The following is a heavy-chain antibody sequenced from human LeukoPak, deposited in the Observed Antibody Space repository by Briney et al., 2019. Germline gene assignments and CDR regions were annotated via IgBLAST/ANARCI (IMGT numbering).Heavy chain of an antibody. J-gene: IGHJ6*03. CDR2: ISSSSSTI. D-gene: IGHD2-15*01. CDR3: ARDTPLVSQNYYYYMDV. V-gene: IGHV3-48*01. Sequence: GGSLRLSCAASGFTFSSYSMNWVRQAPGKGLEWVSYISSSSSTIYYADSVKGRFTISRDNAKNSLYLQMNSLRAEDTAVYYCARDTPLVSQNYYYYMDVWGKGTTVTVSS. CDR1: GFTFSSYS.